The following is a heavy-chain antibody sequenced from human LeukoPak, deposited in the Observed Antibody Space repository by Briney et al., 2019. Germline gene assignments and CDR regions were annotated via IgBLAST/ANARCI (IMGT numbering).Heavy chain of an antibody. V-gene: IGHV3-43D*03. CDR1: GFTFDDYA. D-gene: IGHD3-9*01. CDR2: ISWDGGST. J-gene: IGHJ6*02. Sequence: GGSLRLSCAASGFTFDDYAMHWVRQAPGKGLEWVSFISWDGGSTYYADSVKGRFTISRDNSKNSLYLQMNSLRAEDSALYYCAKGVLLTGYYYYYSMAVWGQGTTVTVSS. CDR3: AKGVLLTGYYYYYSMAV.